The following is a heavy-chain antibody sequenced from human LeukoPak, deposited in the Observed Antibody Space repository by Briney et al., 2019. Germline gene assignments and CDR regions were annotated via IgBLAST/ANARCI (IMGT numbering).Heavy chain of an antibody. V-gene: IGHV4-30-2*01. Sequence: SQTLSLTCTVSGGSISSGGYYWSWIRQPPGKGLEWIGEIYHSGSTNYNPSLKSRVTISVDKSKNQFSLKLSSVTAADTAVYYCASLQQLVGVDYWGQGTLVTVSS. CDR1: GGSISSGGYY. J-gene: IGHJ4*02. CDR3: ASLQQLVGVDY. D-gene: IGHD6-13*01. CDR2: IYHSGST.